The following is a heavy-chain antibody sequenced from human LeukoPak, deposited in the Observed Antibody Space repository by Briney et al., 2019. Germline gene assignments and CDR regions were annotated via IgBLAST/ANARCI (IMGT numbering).Heavy chain of an antibody. CDR1: GFTFSDYG. CDR2: ISYDGSDK. Sequence: GRSLRLSCAASGFTFSDYGMHWVRQAPGKGLEWVAIISYDGSDKYYADSVKGRFTISRDNSKNTLYLLMNSLRAEETAVYYCAKGHYGSGSPDYFDYWGQGTLVTVSS. CDR3: AKGHYGSGSPDYFDY. V-gene: IGHV3-30*18. J-gene: IGHJ4*02. D-gene: IGHD3-10*01.